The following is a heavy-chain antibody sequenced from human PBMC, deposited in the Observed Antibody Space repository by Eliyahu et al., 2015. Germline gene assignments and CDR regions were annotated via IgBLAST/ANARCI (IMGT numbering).Heavy chain of an antibody. D-gene: IGHD3-10*01. CDR3: AREMVQGVIITNWFDP. CDR1: GGSISSGGYY. J-gene: IGHJ5*02. CDR2: IYYSGST. V-gene: IGHV4-31*03. Sequence: QVQLQESGPGLVKPSQTLSLTCTVSGGSISSGGYYWSWIRQHPGKGLEWIGCIYYSGSTYYNPSLKSRVTISVDTSKNQFSLKLSSVTAADTAVYYCAREMVQGVIITNWFDPWGQGTLVTVSS.